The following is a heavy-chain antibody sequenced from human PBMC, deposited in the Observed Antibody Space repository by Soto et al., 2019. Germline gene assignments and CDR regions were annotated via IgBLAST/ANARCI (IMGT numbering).Heavy chain of an antibody. D-gene: IGHD2-15*01. J-gene: IGHJ4*02. V-gene: IGHV4-59*08. CDR2: IYYNGNT. CDR1: RGSISTYY. Sequence: SETLSLTCPVSRGSISTYYWSWVRQPPGKGLECIGYIYYNGNTNYNPSLKSRVTISVDTSKNQISLNLNSVTAAVTAVYFCARHATRCYEYWGQRTLVNVPS. CDR3: ARHATRCYEY.